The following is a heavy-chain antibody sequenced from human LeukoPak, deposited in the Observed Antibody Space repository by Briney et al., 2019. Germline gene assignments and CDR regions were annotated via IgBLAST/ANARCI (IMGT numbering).Heavy chain of an antibody. J-gene: IGHJ5*02. D-gene: IGHD1-7*01. Sequence: PSQTLSLTCTVSGGSISSGGYYWSWIRQHPRKGLEWIGYIYYSGSTYYNPSLKSRVTISVDTSKNQFSLKLSSVTAADTAVYYCARDTPGITGTTGWFDPWGQGTLVTVSS. V-gene: IGHV4-31*03. CDR2: IYYSGST. CDR1: GGSISSGGYY. CDR3: ARDTPGITGTTGWFDP.